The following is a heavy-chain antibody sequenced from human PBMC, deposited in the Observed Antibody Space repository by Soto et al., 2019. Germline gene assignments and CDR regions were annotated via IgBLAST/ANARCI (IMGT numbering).Heavy chain of an antibody. D-gene: IGHD5-12*01. CDR1: GFTFSRYS. CDR2: ISSSSSYI. CDR3: ARDRGYEARKDAFDI. J-gene: IGHJ3*02. Sequence: EVQLVESGGGLVKPGGSLRLSCAASGFTFSRYSMNWVRQAPGKGLEWVSSISSSSSYIYYADSVKGRFTISRDNAKNSLYLQMNSLRAEDTAVYYCARDRGYEARKDAFDIWGQGTMVTVSS. V-gene: IGHV3-21*01.